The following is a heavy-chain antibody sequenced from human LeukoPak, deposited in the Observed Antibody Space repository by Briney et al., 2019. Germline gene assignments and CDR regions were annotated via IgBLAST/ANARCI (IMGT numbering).Heavy chain of an antibody. CDR2: IRYDGSNK. Sequence: PGGSLRLSCAASGFTFSSYGMHWVRQAPGKGLEWVAFIRYDGSNKYYADSVKGRFTISRDNSKNTLYLQMNSLRAEDTAVYYCAKGGAGTWGYYYYYMDVWGKGTTVTVSS. D-gene: IGHD1-1*01. CDR3: AKGGAGTWGYYYYYMDV. J-gene: IGHJ6*03. CDR1: GFTFSSYG. V-gene: IGHV3-30*02.